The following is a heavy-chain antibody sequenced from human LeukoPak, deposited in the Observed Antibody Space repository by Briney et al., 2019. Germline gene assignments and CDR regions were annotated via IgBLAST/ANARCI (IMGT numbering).Heavy chain of an antibody. D-gene: IGHD3-10*01. CDR2: IDNDGSTT. Sequence: GGSLRLSCAASGFTFANTWVHWVSQPQAKGLVWVSLIDNDGSTTNYADPLKGRFTISRDNAKNTVYLQMNSLRAEDTAVYYCAIGGTYGSGSWGQGTLLTVSS. V-gene: IGHV3-74*01. CDR1: GFTFANTW. CDR3: AIGGTYGSGS. J-gene: IGHJ4*02.